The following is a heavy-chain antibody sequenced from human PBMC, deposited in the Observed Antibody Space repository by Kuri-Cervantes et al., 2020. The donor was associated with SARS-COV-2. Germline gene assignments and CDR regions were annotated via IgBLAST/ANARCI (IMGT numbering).Heavy chain of an antibody. D-gene: IGHD4-17*01. CDR2: IWYDGSNK. J-gene: IGHJ3*02. Sequence: GESLKISCAASGFTFSSYGMHWVRQAPGKGLEWVAVIWYDGSNKYYADSVKGRFTISRDNSKNTLYLQMNSLRAEDTAVYYCARAATTVTTFNAFDIWGQGTMVTVSS. CDR3: ARAATTVTTFNAFDI. V-gene: IGHV3-33*01. CDR1: GFTFSSYG.